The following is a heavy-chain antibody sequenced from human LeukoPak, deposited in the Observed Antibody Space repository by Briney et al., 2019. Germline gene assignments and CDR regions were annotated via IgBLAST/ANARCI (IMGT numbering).Heavy chain of an antibody. CDR1: GFTFSSYS. CDR2: ISSSSSYI. D-gene: IGHD4-17*01. Sequence: GGSLRLSCAASGFTFSSYSMNWVRQAPGKGLEWVSSISSSSSYIYYADSVKGRFTISRDNAKNSLYLQMNSLRAEDTAVYYCARDTGVDYGEGVDYWGQGTLVTVSS. CDR3: ARDTGVDYGEGVDY. V-gene: IGHV3-21*01. J-gene: IGHJ4*02.